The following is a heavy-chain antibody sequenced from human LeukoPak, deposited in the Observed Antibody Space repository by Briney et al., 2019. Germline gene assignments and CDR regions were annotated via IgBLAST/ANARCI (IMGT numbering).Heavy chain of an antibody. D-gene: IGHD2-2*01. J-gene: IGHJ4*02. CDR3: ARDPVSSALQINSDF. CDR2: ISYDGSNK. CDR1: GFTFSSYA. Sequence: GGSLRLSCAASGFTFSSYAMHWVRQAPGKGLEWVAVISYDGSNKYYADSVKGRFTISRDNSKNTLYLQMNSLRPEDTAVYYCARDPVSSALQINSDFWGQGALVTVSS. V-gene: IGHV3-30-3*01.